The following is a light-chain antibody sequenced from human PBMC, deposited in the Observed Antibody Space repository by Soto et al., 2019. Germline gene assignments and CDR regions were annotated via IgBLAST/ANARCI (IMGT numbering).Light chain of an antibody. J-gene: IGKJ4*01. CDR1: QTISSW. Sequence: DSQMTQSPSTLSGSVGDRVTITCRASQTISSWLAWYQQTPGKAPKLLIYKASTLQSRVPSRFSGSGSGTDFTFTISSLQPEDIATYYCQQYDNLPLTFGGGTKVDIK. V-gene: IGKV1-5*03. CDR3: QQYDNLPLT. CDR2: KAS.